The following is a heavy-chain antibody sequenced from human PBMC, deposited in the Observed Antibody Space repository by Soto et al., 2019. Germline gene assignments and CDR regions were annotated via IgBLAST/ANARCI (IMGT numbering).Heavy chain of an antibody. CDR2: ISYDGSNK. V-gene: IGHV3-30*03. D-gene: IGHD1-1*01. CDR1: GFTFSSYG. CDR3: SSNRMYNWNDGFDY. J-gene: IGHJ4*02. Sequence: VQLVESGGGVVQPGRSLRLSCAASGFTFSSYGMHWVRQALGKGLEWVAIISYDGSNKYYADSVKGRFTISRDNSKNALDLQMNSLRAEDTAVYYCSSNRMYNWNDGFDYWGQGTLVTVSS.